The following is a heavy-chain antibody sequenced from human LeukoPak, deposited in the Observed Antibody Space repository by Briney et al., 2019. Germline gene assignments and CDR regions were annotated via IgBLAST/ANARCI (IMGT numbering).Heavy chain of an antibody. CDR1: GGTFSSYA. CDR2: IIPILGIA. V-gene: IGHV1-69*04. CDR3: ARAPSGIYYDKGQARYYFDY. J-gene: IGHJ4*02. D-gene: IGHD3-22*01. Sequence: SVKVSCKASGGTFSSYAISWVRQAPGQGLEWMGRIIPILGIANYAQKFQGRVTITADKSTSTAYMELSSLRSEDTAVYYCARAPSGIYYDKGQARYYFDYWGQGTLVTVSS.